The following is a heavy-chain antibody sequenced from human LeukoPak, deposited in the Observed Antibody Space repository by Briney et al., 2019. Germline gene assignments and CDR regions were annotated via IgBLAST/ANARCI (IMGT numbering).Heavy chain of an antibody. Sequence: GGSLRLSCAASGFTFSSYGMHWVRQAPGKGLEWVAVISYDGSNKYYADSVKGRFTISRDNSKNTLYLQMNSLRAEDTAVYYCAKDLILSSGSYFDYWGQGTLVTVSS. V-gene: IGHV3-30*18. D-gene: IGHD1-26*01. CDR2: ISYDGSNK. CDR3: AKDLILSSGSYFDY. J-gene: IGHJ4*02. CDR1: GFTFSSYG.